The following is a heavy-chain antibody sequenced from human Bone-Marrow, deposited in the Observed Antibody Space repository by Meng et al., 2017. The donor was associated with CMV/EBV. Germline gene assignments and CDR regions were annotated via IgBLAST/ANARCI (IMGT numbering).Heavy chain of an antibody. CDR2: INPNSGGT. V-gene: IGHV1-2*02. J-gene: IGHJ6*02. Sequence: ASVKVSCKASGYTFTSYDNNWVRQAPGQGLEWMGWINPNSGGTNYAQKFQGRVTMTRDTSISTAYMELSRLRSDDTAVYYCARLPGYCSSTSCYRYYYYYGMDVWGQGTTVTVSS. D-gene: IGHD2-2*01. CDR3: ARLPGYCSSTSCYRYYYYYGMDV. CDR1: GYTFTSYD.